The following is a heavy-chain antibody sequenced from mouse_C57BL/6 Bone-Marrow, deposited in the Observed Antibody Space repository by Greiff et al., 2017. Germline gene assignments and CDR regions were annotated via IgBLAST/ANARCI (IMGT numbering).Heavy chain of an antibody. V-gene: IGHV1-69*01. J-gene: IGHJ2*01. CDR3: ARDYYDY. Sequence: QVQLQQPGAELVMPGASVKLSCKASGYTFTSYWMHWVKQRPGPGLEWIGEIDPSDSYTNYNQKFKGKSTLTVDKSSSTAYMQLSSLTSEDSAVYYCARDYYDYWGQGTTLTVSS. CDR2: IDPSDSYT. CDR1: GYTFTSYW.